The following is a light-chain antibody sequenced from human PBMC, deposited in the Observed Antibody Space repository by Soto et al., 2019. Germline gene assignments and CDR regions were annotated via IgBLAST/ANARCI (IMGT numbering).Light chain of an antibody. Sequence: EFVLTQSPGKLSLSPGERATLSCRASQCISSSFLAWYQQKPGQAPRLLIYGASSRGTGIPDRFSGSGSGTDFTLTISRLEPEDFAVYYCQQYGSSPPLTFGGGTKVEIK. CDR1: QCISSSF. CDR3: QQYGSSPPLT. V-gene: IGKV3-20*01. J-gene: IGKJ4*01. CDR2: GAS.